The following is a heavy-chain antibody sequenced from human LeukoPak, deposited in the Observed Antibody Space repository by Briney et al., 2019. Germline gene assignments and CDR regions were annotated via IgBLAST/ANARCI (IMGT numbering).Heavy chain of an antibody. Sequence: GGSLRLSCAASGFTFSSYGMHWVRQAPGKGLEWVAVIWYDGSYKYYADSVQGRFTISRDNSKNTLSLQMNSLRAEDTAVYYCARERHYGSGSLQVDYWGQGTLVTVSS. J-gene: IGHJ4*02. CDR1: GFTFSSYG. D-gene: IGHD3-10*01. CDR2: IWYDGSYK. V-gene: IGHV3-33*01. CDR3: ARERHYGSGSLQVDY.